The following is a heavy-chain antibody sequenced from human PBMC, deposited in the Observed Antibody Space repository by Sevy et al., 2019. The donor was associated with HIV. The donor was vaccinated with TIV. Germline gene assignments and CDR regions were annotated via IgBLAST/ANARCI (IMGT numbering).Heavy chain of an antibody. D-gene: IGHD3-10*01. Sequence: GGSLRLSCATSGFTFSDYSMSWIRQAPGKGLEWVSYICSSNTIYYADSVKGGFTISRDNAKNSLYLQMNSLRAEDTAVYYCARDFKGSGNYYRKYYFDYWGQGTLVTVSS. CDR2: ICSSNTI. V-gene: IGHV3-11*01. J-gene: IGHJ4*02. CDR3: ARDFKGSGNYYRKYYFDY. CDR1: GFTFSDYS.